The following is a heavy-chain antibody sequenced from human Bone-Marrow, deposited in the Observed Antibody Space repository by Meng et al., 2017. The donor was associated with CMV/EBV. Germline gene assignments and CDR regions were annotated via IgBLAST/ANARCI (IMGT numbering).Heavy chain of an antibody. CDR3: ARQGYDFWSGYYKPDSFDY. CDR1: GGSISSSSYY. CDR2: IYYSGST. V-gene: IGHV4-39*01. Sequence: SETLSLTCTVSGGSISSSSYYWGWIRQPPGKGLEWIGSIYYSGSTYYNPSLKSRVTISVDTSKNQFSLKLSSVTAADTAVYYCARQGYDFWSGYYKPDSFDYWGQGTLVTFSS. J-gene: IGHJ4*02. D-gene: IGHD3-3*01.